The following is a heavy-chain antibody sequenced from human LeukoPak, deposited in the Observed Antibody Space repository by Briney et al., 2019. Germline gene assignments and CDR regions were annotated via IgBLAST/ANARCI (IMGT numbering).Heavy chain of an antibody. CDR1: GGSISSSSYY. CDR3: ARGPPIYYDSSGYYSLGALFDY. Sequence: KASETLSLTCTVSGGSISSSSYYWGWIRQPPGKGLEWIGCIYYSGSTYYNPSLKSRVTISVDTSKNQFSLKLSSVTAADTAVYYCARGPPIYYDSSGYYSLGALFDYWGQGTLVTVSS. V-gene: IGHV4-39*07. CDR2: IYYSGST. J-gene: IGHJ4*02. D-gene: IGHD3-22*01.